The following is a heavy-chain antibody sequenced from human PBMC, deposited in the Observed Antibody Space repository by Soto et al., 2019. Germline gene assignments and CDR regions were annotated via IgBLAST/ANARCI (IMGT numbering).Heavy chain of an antibody. V-gene: IGHV1-8*01. CDR3: ARTRPPPCSGGSCYDWFDP. D-gene: IGHD2-15*01. CDR1: GYTFTSYD. J-gene: IGHJ5*02. CDR2: MNPNSGNT. Sequence: QVQLVQSGAEVKKPGASVKVSCKASGYTFTSYDINWVRQATGQGLEWMGWMNPNSGNTGYAQKFQGRVTMTRNTSISTAYMELSSLRSEDTAVYYCARTRPPPCSGGSCYDWFDPWGQGTLVTVSS.